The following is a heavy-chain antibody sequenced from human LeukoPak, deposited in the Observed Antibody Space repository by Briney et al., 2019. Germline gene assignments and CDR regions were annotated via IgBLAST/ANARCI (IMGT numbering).Heavy chain of an antibody. D-gene: IGHD3-10*01. J-gene: IGHJ3*02. CDR1: GGSISSSSYY. CDR3: ASLGESYAFDI. CDR2: IYYSGST. V-gene: IGHV4-39*07. Sequence: SETLSLTCTVSGGSISSSSYYWGWIRQPPGKGLEWIGSIYYSGSTYYNPSLKSRVTISVDTSKNQFSLKLSSVTAADTAVYYCASLGESYAFDIWGQGTMVTVSS.